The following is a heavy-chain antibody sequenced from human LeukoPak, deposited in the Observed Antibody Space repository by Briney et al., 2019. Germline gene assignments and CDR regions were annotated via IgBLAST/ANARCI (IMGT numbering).Heavy chain of an antibody. CDR1: GFTFSSYS. Sequence: PGGSLRLSCAASGFTFSSYSMNWVRQAPGKGLEWVSSISSSSSYIYYADSVKGRFTISRDNAKNSLYLQMNSLRAEDTAVYYCARAPTVLVGYCSSSSCQADYWGQGTLVTVSS. V-gene: IGHV3-21*01. CDR3: ARAPTVLVGYCSSSSCQADY. J-gene: IGHJ4*02. CDR2: ISSSSSYI. D-gene: IGHD2-2*01.